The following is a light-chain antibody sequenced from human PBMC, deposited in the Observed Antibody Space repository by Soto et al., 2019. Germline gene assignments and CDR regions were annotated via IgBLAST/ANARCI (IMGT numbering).Light chain of an antibody. J-gene: IGKJ1*01. CDR3: QQTFITPPWT. CDR1: QNINNY. Sequence: DVQMTQSPTSLYASVGDRVTITCRASQNINNYLNWYQHKPGKAPRLLIFAASNLETGVPSRFSGSGSGTDFTLSVSELQPEDFATYYCQQTFITPPWTFGQGTKVEI. V-gene: IGKV1-39*01. CDR2: AAS.